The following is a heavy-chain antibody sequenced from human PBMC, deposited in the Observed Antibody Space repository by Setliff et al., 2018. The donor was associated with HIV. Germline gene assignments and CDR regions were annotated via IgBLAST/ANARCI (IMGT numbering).Heavy chain of an antibody. CDR2: ISGDGDSI. D-gene: IGHD6-19*01. Sequence: PGGSLRLSCAASGFSFNDYAVSWVRQVPGKGLEWVVRISGDGDSIFYDDSVKGRFTISRDKSGTTVYLQLRRLRVEDTAIYFCAKSILGMPVAGGFDYWGPGALVTVSS. CDR3: AKSILGMPVAGGFDY. CDR1: GFSFNDYA. V-gene: IGHV3-23*01. J-gene: IGHJ4*02.